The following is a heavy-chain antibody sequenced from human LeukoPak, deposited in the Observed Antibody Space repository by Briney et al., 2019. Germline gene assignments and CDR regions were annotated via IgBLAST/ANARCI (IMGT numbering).Heavy chain of an antibody. D-gene: IGHD2-2*02. CDR3: ARGDCSSTSCYTLDYYYYMDV. CDR2: IQNDGSNK. Sequence: GGSLRLSCAASGFTFSNHGIHWVRQAPGKGLEWVAFIQNDGSNKYYADSVKGRFTISRDNSKNTVYLQMNSLRAEDTAVYYCARGDCSSTSCYTLDYYYYMDVWGKGTTVTVSS. J-gene: IGHJ6*03. V-gene: IGHV3-30*02. CDR1: GFTFSNHG.